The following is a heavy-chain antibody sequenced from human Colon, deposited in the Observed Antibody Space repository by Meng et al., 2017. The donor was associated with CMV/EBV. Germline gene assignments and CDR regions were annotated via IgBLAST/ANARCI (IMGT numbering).Heavy chain of an antibody. V-gene: IGHV4-59*01. CDR1: GGSISSYY. CDR2: IYYSGST. Sequence: GSLRLSCTVSGGSISSYYWSWIRQPPGKGLEWIGYIYYSGSTSYNPSLKSRVTISVDTSKNQFSLKLSSVTAADTAVYYCARSAFFEGLMDVWGQGTTVTVSS. CDR3: ARSAFFEGLMDV. J-gene: IGHJ6*02. D-gene: IGHD3-3*01.